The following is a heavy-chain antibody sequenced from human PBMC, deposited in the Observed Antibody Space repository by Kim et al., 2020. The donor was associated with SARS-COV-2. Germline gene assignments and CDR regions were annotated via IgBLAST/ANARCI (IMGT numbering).Heavy chain of an antibody. V-gene: IGHV4-34*01. Sequence: NPSLKSRVTISVDTSKNQFSLKLSSVTAADTAVYYCARPPLGGRGAFDIWGQGTMVTVSS. D-gene: IGHD3-10*01. J-gene: IGHJ3*02. CDR3: ARPPLGGRGAFDI.